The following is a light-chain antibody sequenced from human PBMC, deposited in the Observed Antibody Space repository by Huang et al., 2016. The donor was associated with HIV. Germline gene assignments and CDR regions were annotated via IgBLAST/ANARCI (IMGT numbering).Light chain of an antibody. CDR1: RHIYSY. V-gene: IGKV1-33*01. J-gene: IGKJ3*01. Sequence: DIQMTQSPSSLSASIGDRVTITCRASRHIYSYLNWYQHRPGKAPKLLIYDAAKLEVGFPSRFSGSGSGRNFTLIISSLQPEDFATYYCQQYDSLPRTFGPGTKV. CDR3: QQYDSLPRT. CDR2: DAA.